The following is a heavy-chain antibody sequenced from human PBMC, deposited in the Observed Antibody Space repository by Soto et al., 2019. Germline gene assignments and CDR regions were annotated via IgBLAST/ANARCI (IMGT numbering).Heavy chain of an antibody. V-gene: IGHV4-59*08. CDR1: GFSMSSYY. J-gene: IGHJ2*01. CDR2: IYYSGST. CDR3: VKNRGAGSLSNWSFAS. D-gene: IGHD1-26*01. Sequence: SETLSLTCTFSGFSMSSYYWGWFRQPPGKGLEWIGYIYYSGSTSYNPSVKGRFTISRDNSRNTLYLRMNSLRADDTAVYYCVKNRGAGSLSNWSFASWGRGSLVTVSS.